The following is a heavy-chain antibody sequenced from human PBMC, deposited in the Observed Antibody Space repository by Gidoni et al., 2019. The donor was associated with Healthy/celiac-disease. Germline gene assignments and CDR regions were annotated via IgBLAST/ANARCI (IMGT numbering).Heavy chain of an antibody. Sequence: IGSIYYSGSTYYNPSLKSRVTISVDTSKNQFSLKLSSVTAADTAVYYCARQTADVDTAMVGYYFDYWGQGTLVTVSS. CDR2: IYYSGST. CDR3: ARQTADVDTAMVGYYFDY. J-gene: IGHJ4*02. D-gene: IGHD5-18*01. V-gene: IGHV4-39*01.